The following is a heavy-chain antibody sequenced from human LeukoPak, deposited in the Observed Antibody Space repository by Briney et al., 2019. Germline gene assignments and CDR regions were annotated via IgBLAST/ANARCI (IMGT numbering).Heavy chain of an antibody. D-gene: IGHD3-10*01. CDR2: ISRSGSV. Sequence: SETLSLTCTVSGGSVSNYYWSWIRQSPGKGLEWIGYISRSGSVNYKPSLKSRVTMSVDTSKNQFSLKLSSVTAADTAVYYCARVKGREGSTVIIDYWGQGTLVTVSS. J-gene: IGHJ4*02. V-gene: IGHV4-59*02. CDR3: ARVKGREGSTVIIDY. CDR1: GGSVSNYY.